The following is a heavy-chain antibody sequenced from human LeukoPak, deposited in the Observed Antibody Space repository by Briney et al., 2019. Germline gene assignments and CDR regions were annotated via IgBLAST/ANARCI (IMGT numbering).Heavy chain of an antibody. CDR2: INPNSGGT. J-gene: IGHJ4*02. CDR1: GYTFTGYY. Sequence: ASVKVSCKASGYTFTGYYMHWVRQAPGQGLEWMGWINPNSGGTNYAQKFQGWVTMTRDTSNSTAYMELSRLRSDDTAVYYCARVAGGIYGSGSYLDYWGQGTLVTVSS. D-gene: IGHD3-10*01. CDR3: ARVAGGIYGSGSYLDY. V-gene: IGHV1-2*04.